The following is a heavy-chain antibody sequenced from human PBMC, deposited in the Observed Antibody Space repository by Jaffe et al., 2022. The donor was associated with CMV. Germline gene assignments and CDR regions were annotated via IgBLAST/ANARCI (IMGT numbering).Heavy chain of an antibody. CDR1: GFTFSDYY. D-gene: IGHD3-3*01. Sequence: QVQLVESGGGLVKPGGSLRLSCAASGFTFSDYYMSWIRQAPGKGLEWVSYISSSGSTIYYADSVKGRFTISRDNAKNSLYLQMNSLRAEDTAVYYCARVPDYDFWSGYVYYYYGMDVWGQGTTVTVSS. CDR2: ISSSGSTI. V-gene: IGHV3-11*01. J-gene: IGHJ6*02. CDR3: ARVPDYDFWSGYVYYYYGMDV.